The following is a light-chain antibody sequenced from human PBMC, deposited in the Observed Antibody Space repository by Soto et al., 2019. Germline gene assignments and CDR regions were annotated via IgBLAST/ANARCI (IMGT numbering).Light chain of an antibody. Sequence: EIVLTQSPDTLSVSPGERATLSCRASQSVSSYLAWYQQKPGQAPRLLIYDASDRATGIPARFSGSGSGTDFTLTISSLEPEDFAVYYCQQRSVWPVTFGQGTRLEIK. J-gene: IGKJ5*01. CDR3: QQRSVWPVT. V-gene: IGKV3-11*01. CDR2: DAS. CDR1: QSVSSY.